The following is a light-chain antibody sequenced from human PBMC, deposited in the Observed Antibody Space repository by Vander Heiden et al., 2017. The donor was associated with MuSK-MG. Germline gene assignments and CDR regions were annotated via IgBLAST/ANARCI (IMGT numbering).Light chain of an antibody. J-gene: IGLJ1*01. V-gene: IGLV1-40*01. CDR1: SSNIGAGYD. CDR3: QSYDSSLSGGV. Sequence: QSVLPQPPSVSGAPGQRVTISCTGSSSNIGAGYDVHGYQQLPGTAPKLLIYGNSNRPSGVPDRFSGSKSGTSASLAITGLQAEDEADYYCQSYDSSLSGGVFGTGTKVTVL. CDR2: GNS.